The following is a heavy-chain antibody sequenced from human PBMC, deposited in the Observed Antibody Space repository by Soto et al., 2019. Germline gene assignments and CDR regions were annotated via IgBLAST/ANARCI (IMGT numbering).Heavy chain of an antibody. CDR2: ISYDGSNK. D-gene: IGHD3-3*01. CDR3: AKDAEMEWLLYCDY. CDR1: GFTFSSYG. Sequence: QVQLVESGGGVVQPGRSLRLSCAASGFTFSSYGMHWVRQAPGKGLEWVAVISYDGSNKYYADSVKGRFTISRDNSKNTLYLQMNSLRAEDTAVYYCAKDAEMEWLLYCDYWGQGTLVTVSS. V-gene: IGHV3-30*18. J-gene: IGHJ4*02.